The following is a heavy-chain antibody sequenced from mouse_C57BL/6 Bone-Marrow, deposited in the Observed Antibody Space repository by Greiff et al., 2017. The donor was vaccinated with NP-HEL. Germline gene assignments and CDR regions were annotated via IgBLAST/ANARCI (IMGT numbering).Heavy chain of an antibody. CDR3: ARRLLRPLAY. D-gene: IGHD1-2*01. V-gene: IGHV1-64*01. J-gene: IGHJ3*01. Sequence: VQLKQPGAELVKPGASVKLSCKASGYTFTSYWMHWVKQRPGQGLEWIGMIHPNSGSTNYNEKFKSKATLTVDKSSSTAYMQLSSLTSEDSAVYYCARRLLRPLAYWGQGTLVTVSA. CDR2: IHPNSGST. CDR1: GYTFTSYW.